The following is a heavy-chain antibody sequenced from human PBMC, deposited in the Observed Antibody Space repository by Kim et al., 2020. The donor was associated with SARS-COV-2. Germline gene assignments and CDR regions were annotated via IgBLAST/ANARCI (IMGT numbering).Heavy chain of an antibody. D-gene: IGHD4-17*01. CDR2: ISSSSSYI. CDR1: GFTFSSYS. J-gene: IGHJ6*02. V-gene: IGHV3-21*01. CDR3: ARDREYGDQNYYYYGMDV. Sequence: GGSLRLSCAASGFTFSSYSMNWVRQAPGKGLEWVSSISSSSSYIYYADSVKGRFTISRDNAKNSLYLQMNSLRAEDTAVYYCARDREYGDQNYYYYGMDVWGQGTTVTVSS.